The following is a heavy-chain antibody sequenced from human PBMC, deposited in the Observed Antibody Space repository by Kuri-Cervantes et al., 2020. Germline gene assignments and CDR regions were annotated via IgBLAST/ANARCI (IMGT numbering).Heavy chain of an antibody. Sequence: GESLKISCAASGFTFSSYGMHWVRQAPGKGLEWVAVIWYDGSNKYYADSVKGRFTISRDNSKNTLYLQMNSLRAEDTAVYYCARPPLLLWFGELGAYYFEYWGQGTRVTVSS. CDR2: IWYDGSNK. CDR1: GFTFSSYG. D-gene: IGHD3-10*01. V-gene: IGHV3-33*01. J-gene: IGHJ4*02. CDR3: ARPPLLLWFGELGAYYFEY.